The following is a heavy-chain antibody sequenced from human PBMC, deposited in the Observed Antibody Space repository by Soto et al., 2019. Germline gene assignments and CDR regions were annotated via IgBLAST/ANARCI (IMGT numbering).Heavy chain of an antibody. J-gene: IGHJ6*02. CDR1: GDSIRSGNHY. CDR2: IYYSGRT. Sequence: SETLSLTCTVPGDSIRSGNHYWSWIRQPPGKGLEWIGYIYYSGRTYYSQSLKSRVTISVDKSKNQYSLKLSSMTAADTAVYYCARVDILTVYGCIDVWGQGTTVTVSS. CDR3: ARVDILTVYGCIDV. V-gene: IGHV4-30-4*01. D-gene: IGHD3-9*01.